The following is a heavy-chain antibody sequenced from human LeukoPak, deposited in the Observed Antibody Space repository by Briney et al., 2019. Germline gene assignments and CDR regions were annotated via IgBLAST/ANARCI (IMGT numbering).Heavy chain of an antibody. CDR1: GFTFSSHW. D-gene: IGHD3-16*02. J-gene: IGHJ4*02. CDR2: IKSDGSST. V-gene: IGHV3-74*01. CDR3: ARASIMITFGGVIAGGYFDY. Sequence: GGSLRLSCAASGFTFSSHWMHWVRQAPGKGLVWVSRIKSDGSSTSYAESVKGRFTISRDNAKNSLYLQMNSLRAEDTAVYYCARASIMITFGGVIAGGYFDYWGQGTLVTVSS.